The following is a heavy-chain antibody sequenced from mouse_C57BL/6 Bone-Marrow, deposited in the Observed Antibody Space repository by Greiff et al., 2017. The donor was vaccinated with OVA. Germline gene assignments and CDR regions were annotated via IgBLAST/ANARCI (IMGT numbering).Heavy chain of an antibody. CDR1: GYTFTSYW. D-gene: IGHD1-1*01. CDR3: ARSTVVATRFAY. J-gene: IGHJ3*01. V-gene: IGHV1-64*01. CDR2: INPNSGST. Sequence: VQLQQPGAELVKPGASVKLSCKASGYTFTSYWMHWVKQRPGQGLEWIGNINPNSGSTYYNEKFKGKATLTVDKSSSTAYMQLSSLTSEYSAVYYCARSTVVATRFAYWGKGTLVTVSA.